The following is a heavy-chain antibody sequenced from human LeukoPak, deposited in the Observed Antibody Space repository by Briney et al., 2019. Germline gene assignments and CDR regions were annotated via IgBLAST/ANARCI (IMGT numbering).Heavy chain of an antibody. Sequence: GGSLRLSCVASGLAFRNYAMTWVRQAPGKGLEWVSVIRGSGGDIRYADSVKGRFTISRDNSVNTLYLQMNSLRDEDTAVYYCGKDPNGDYIGAFDFWGQGTMVTVSS. CDR3: GKDPNGDYIGAFDF. D-gene: IGHD4-17*01. CDR1: GLAFRNYA. CDR2: IRGSGGDI. J-gene: IGHJ3*01. V-gene: IGHV3-23*01.